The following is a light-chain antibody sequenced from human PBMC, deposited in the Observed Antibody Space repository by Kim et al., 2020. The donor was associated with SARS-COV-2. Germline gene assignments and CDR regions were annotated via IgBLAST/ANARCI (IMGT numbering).Light chain of an antibody. V-gene: IGLV6-57*03. CDR2: ADN. CDR1: SADIADNY. Sequence: GKTVTIPSSRSSADIADNYVQWYQQRPGSAPTTVIYADNQRPSGVPDRFSGSLDSSSNSASLTISGLKTEDEADYYCQSYDSNSLIFGGGTQLTVL. J-gene: IGLJ2*01. CDR3: QSYDSNSLI.